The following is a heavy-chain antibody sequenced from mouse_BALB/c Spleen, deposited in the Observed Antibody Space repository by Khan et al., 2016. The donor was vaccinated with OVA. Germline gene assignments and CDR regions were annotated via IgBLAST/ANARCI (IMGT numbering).Heavy chain of an antibody. V-gene: IGHV9-1*02. J-gene: IGHJ1*01. CDR1: GYTFTNYG. D-gene: IGHD2-12*01. CDR2: INTYTGEP. Sequence: QIQLVQSGPELKKPGETVKISCKASGYTFTNYGMNWVKQAPGKGLKWMGWINTYTGEPTYADDFKGRFAFSLETSASTAYLEINNLKNEDMATYFCAKTYYSYDRYFDVWGAGTTVTVSS. CDR3: AKTYYSYDRYFDV.